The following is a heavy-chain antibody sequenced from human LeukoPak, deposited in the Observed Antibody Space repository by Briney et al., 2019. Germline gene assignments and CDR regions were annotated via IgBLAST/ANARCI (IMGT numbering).Heavy chain of an antibody. CDR2: ISYDGSNK. Sequence: PGGSLRLSCAASGFTFSSYAMHWVRQAPGKGLEWVAVISYDGSNKYYADSVKGRFTISRDNSKNTLYLQMNSLRAEDTAVYYCAKDYGGNSNWGQGTLVTVSS. CDR1: GFTFSSYA. D-gene: IGHD4-23*01. CDR3: AKDYGGNSN. V-gene: IGHV3-30*04. J-gene: IGHJ4*02.